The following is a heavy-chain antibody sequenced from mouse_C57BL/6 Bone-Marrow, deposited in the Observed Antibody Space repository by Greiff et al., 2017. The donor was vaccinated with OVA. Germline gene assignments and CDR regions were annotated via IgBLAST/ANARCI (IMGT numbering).Heavy chain of an antibody. D-gene: IGHD1-1*02. CDR1: GYTFTGYW. CDR3: ARWWLQYYYAMDY. V-gene: IGHV1-9*01. J-gene: IGHJ4*01. Sequence: VMLVESGTELVKPGASVKLSCKATGYTFTGYWIEWVKQRPGHGLEWIGEILPGSGSTNYNEKFKGKATFTADTSSNTAYMQLSSLTTEDSAIYYCARWWLQYYYAMDYWGQGTSVTVSS. CDR2: ILPGSGST.